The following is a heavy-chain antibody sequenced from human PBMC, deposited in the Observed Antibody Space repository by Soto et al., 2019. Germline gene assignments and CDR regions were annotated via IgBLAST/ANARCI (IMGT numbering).Heavy chain of an antibody. V-gene: IGHV4-34*01. CDR3: ARVEQQLGDPCLDL. D-gene: IGHD6-13*01. CDR1: GGSFSGYY. Sequence: SETLSLTCAVYGGSFSGYYWSWIRQPPGKGLEWIGEINHSGSTNYNPSLKSRVTISVDTSKNQFSLKLGSVTAADTAVYYCARVEQQLGDPCLDLWGRGTLLTVSS. J-gene: IGHJ2*01. CDR2: INHSGST.